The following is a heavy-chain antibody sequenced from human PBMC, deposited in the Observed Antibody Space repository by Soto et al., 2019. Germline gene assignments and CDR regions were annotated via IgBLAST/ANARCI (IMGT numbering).Heavy chain of an antibody. J-gene: IGHJ6*02. Sequence: SETLSLTCTVSGGSISSYYWSWIRQPAGKGLEWIGRIYTSGSTNYNPSLKSRVTMSVDTSKNQFTLKLSSVTAADTAVYYCAREFYLGVVPAATWYYGMDVWGQGTTVTVSS. CDR3: AREFYLGVVPAATWYYGMDV. V-gene: IGHV4-4*07. D-gene: IGHD2-2*01. CDR1: GGSISSYY. CDR2: IYTSGST.